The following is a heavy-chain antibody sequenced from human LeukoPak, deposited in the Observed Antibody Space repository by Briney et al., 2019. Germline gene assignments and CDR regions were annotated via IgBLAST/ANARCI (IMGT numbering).Heavy chain of an antibody. D-gene: IGHD3-16*01. CDR3: ARAGELRYMDV. CDR1: GFTFSDYY. J-gene: IGHJ6*03. V-gene: IGHV3-11*04. Sequence: GGSLRLSCAAYGFTFSDYYMSWIRQAPGKGLEWVSTIKGTGLTTYYADSVKGRFTISRDNAKNSLFLQMSSLRADDTAIYYCARAGELRYMDVWGKGTAVTVSS. CDR2: IKGTGLTT.